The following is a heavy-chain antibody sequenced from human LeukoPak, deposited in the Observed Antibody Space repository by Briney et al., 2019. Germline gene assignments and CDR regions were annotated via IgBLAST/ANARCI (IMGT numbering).Heavy chain of an antibody. CDR3: ARALVRSPYYYYGMDV. D-gene: IGHD4-23*01. Sequence: SGTLSLTSAVYGGSFSGYYWSGMRPPPGKGWEWSGEINHSGSTNYNPSLKSRVTISVDTSKNQFSLKLSSVTAADTAVYYCARALVRSPYYYYGMDVWGQGTTVTVSS. V-gene: IGHV4-34*01. CDR2: INHSGST. CDR1: GGSFSGYY. J-gene: IGHJ6*02.